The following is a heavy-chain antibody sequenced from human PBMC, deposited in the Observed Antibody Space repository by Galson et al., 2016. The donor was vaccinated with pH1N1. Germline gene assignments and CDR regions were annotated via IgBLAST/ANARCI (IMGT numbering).Heavy chain of an antibody. D-gene: IGHD4-11*01. V-gene: IGHV3-23*01. J-gene: IGHJ4*02. Sequence: SLRLSCAASGFSFSTSGMRWVRQAPGKGLEWVSSITGSGGNTYDTDSVKGRFTISRDNARNTLYLQMNSLRAEDTAVYYCAKAPTVTANGRTYFDYWGQGVRVIVSS. CDR3: AKAPTVTANGRTYFDY. CDR2: ITGSGGNT. CDR1: GFSFSTSG.